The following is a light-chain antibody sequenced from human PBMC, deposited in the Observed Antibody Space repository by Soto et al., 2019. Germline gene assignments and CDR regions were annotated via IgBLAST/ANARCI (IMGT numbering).Light chain of an antibody. CDR3: SSYASSGTLL. J-gene: IGLJ2*01. CDR2: DIS. V-gene: IGLV2-14*03. Sequence: QSALTQPASVSGSPGQSITISCTGTSSDVGGDSYYVSWYQQHPGKAPKLMIYDISHRPSGVSYRFSGSKSGNTASLTISGLQAEDEADYYCSSYASSGTLLFGGGTKLTVL. CDR1: SSDVGGDSY.